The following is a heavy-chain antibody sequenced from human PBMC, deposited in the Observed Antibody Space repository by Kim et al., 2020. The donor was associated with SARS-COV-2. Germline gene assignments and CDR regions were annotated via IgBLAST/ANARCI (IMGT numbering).Heavy chain of an antibody. J-gene: IGHJ5*02. Sequence: SVKVSCKASGGTFSSYALSWVRQARGQGLEWVGGIISIFDTANYAQKFQGRVTITADESTSTAYMEVSSLRSEDTAVYYCAREQSGGWRNNWFDAWGQGTPV. D-gene: IGHD3-16*01. CDR3: AREQSGGWRNNWFDA. CDR1: GGTFSSYA. V-gene: IGHV1-69*13. CDR2: IISIFDTA.